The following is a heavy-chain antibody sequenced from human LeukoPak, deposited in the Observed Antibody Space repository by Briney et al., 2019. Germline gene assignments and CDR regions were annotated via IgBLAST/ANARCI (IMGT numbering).Heavy chain of an antibody. V-gene: IGHV3-21*06. J-gene: IGHJ4*02. Sequence: TGGSLRLSCTASGLTFSTSGFNWVRQAPGKGLEWVASIGPTGSDRYHADSIKGRFTISRDNANNFLYLQMNSLRAEDTAVYYCATETNGRHYDYWGQGTMLTVSS. CDR2: IGPTGSDR. D-gene: IGHD1-14*01. CDR3: ATETNGRHYDY. CDR1: GLTFSTSG.